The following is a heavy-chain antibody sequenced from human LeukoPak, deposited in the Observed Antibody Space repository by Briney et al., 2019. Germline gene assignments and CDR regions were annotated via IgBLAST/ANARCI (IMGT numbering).Heavy chain of an antibody. Sequence: GGSLRLSCSASGFTFSTYAMHWVRQAPGKGLEWVSAISGSGGSTYYADSVKGRFTISRDNSKNTLYLQMNSLRAEDTAVYYCAKAPVAGYYYGMDVWGQGTTVTVSS. CDR3: AKAPVAGYYYGMDV. CDR2: ISGSGGST. CDR1: GFTFSTYA. J-gene: IGHJ6*02. V-gene: IGHV3-23*01. D-gene: IGHD6-19*01.